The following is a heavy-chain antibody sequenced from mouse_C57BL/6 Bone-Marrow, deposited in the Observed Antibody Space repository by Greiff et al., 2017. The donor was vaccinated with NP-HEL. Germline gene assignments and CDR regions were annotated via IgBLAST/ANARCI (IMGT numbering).Heavy chain of an antibody. V-gene: IGHV1-22*01. J-gene: IGHJ3*01. CDR1: GYTFTDYH. CDR2: INPNNGGT. CDR3: ARVTTVPWFAY. Sequence: VQLQQSGPELVKPGASVKMSCKASGYTFTDYHMHWVKQSHGKSLEWIGYINPNNGGTSYNQKFKGKATLTVNKSSSTAYMELRSLTSEDSAVYYCARVTTVPWFAYWGQGTLVTVSA. D-gene: IGHD1-1*01.